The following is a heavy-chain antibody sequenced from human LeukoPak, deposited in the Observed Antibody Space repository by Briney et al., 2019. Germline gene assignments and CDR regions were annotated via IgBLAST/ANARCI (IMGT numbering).Heavy chain of an antibody. D-gene: IGHD6-19*01. V-gene: IGHV4-59*01. CDR3: ARDRSGWYNDY. Sequence: SETLSLTCTVSGGSISSYYWSWIRQPPGKGLEWIGYIYYSGSTNYNPSLKSRVTISVDTSKNQFSLKLSSVTAADTAVYYCARDRSGWYNDYWGQGTLVTVSS. CDR1: GGSISSYY. J-gene: IGHJ4*02. CDR2: IYYSGST.